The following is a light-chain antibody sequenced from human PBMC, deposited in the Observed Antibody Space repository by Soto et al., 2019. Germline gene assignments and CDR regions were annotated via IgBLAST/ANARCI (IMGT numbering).Light chain of an antibody. CDR2: DVS. CDR1: SSDVVGYNY. J-gene: IGLJ1*01. V-gene: IGLV2-14*01. Sequence: QSALTQPASVSGSPGQSITISCTGTSSDVVGYNYVSWYQQHPGKAPKLMIYDVSNRPSGVSNRFSGSKSGNTASLTISGLQAEDEADYYCSSYTSSSTLGYVFGTGTKVTV. CDR3: SSYTSSSTLGYV.